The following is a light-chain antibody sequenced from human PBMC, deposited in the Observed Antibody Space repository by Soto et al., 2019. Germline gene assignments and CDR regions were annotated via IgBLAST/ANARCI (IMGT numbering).Light chain of an antibody. CDR2: GAS. Sequence: EMVLTQFPETLSLSPGERATLSCRASQTVSSNFLAWYQQRPGQAPRLLIYGASSRAAGIPDRFSGSGSGTDFTLTISRLEPEDLAVYYCQQYGSSPETFGQGTKV. J-gene: IGKJ1*01. CDR1: QTVSSNF. V-gene: IGKV3-20*01. CDR3: QQYGSSPET.